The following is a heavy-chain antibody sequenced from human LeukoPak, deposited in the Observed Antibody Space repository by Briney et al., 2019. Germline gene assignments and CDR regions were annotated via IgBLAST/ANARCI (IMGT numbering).Heavy chain of an antibody. J-gene: IGHJ4*02. D-gene: IGHD5-12*01. CDR1: GGSISGYF. CDR3: AREPTSGREPTSGRPLDY. V-gene: IGHV4-4*07. CDR2: MYSTGSN. Sequence: PSETLSLTCTVSGGSISGYFWTWIRQPAGKGLEWIGRMYSTGSNNYNPSLKSRVTMSLDTSKNHFSLNLTSVTAADTAVYYRAREPTSGREPTSGRPLDYWGQGTLVTVSS.